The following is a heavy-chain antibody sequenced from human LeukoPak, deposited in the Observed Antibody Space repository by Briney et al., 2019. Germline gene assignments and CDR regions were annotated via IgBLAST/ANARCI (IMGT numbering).Heavy chain of an antibody. D-gene: IGHD3-10*01. CDR3: ARGHALWFGDRGKHAFDI. Sequence: SEILSLTCAVYGGSFSGYYWSWIRQPPGKGLEWIGEINHSGSTNYNPSLKSRVTISVDTSKNQFSLKLSSVTAADTAVYYCARGHALWFGDRGKHAFDIWGQGTMVTVSS. CDR1: GGSFSGYY. J-gene: IGHJ3*02. V-gene: IGHV4-34*01. CDR2: INHSGST.